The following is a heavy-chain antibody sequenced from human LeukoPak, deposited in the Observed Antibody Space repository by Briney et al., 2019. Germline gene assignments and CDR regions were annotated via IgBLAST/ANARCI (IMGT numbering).Heavy chain of an antibody. J-gene: IGHJ4*02. D-gene: IGHD2-21*01. Sequence: PGGSLRLSCAASGFTFSSFGMHWVRQAPGNGLEWVAFIRYGGSNKKYADAVTGRFTISRDNSKNTLYLQMSSLRAEDTAVYYCAKRRGEDYLDYWGQGTLVTVSS. CDR2: IRYGGSNK. CDR1: GFTFSSFG. V-gene: IGHV3-30*02. CDR3: AKRRGEDYLDY.